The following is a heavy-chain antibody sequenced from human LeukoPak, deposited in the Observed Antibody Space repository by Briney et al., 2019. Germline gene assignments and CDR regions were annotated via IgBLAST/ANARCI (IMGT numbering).Heavy chain of an antibody. V-gene: IGHV4-31*03. CDR3: ARDLSQIRTDLLSYYGSGSYRYYYGMDV. CDR2: IYYSGST. CDR1: GGSISSGGYY. D-gene: IGHD3-10*01. Sequence: KSSETLSLTCTVSGGSISSGGYYWSWIRQHPGKGLEWIGYIYYSGSTYYNPSLKSRVTISVDTSKNQFSLKLSSVTAADTAVYYCARDLSQIRTDLLSYYGSGSYRYYYGMDVWGQGTTVTVSS. J-gene: IGHJ6*02.